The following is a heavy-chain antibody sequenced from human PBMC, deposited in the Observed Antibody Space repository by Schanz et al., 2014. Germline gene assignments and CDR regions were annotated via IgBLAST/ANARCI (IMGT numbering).Heavy chain of an antibody. Sequence: EVQLVESGGNLVQPGGSLRLSCVASGFTFSTYCMSWVRQAPGKGLEWVANIKQDESERSYVDSVKGRFTISRDNAKNSLYLQMNSLRAEDTAVYYCARDKGGYYPFDYWGQGTLVTVSS. D-gene: IGHD3-3*01. J-gene: IGHJ4*02. CDR2: IKQDESER. V-gene: IGHV3-7*01. CDR1: GFTFSTYC. CDR3: ARDKGGYYPFDY.